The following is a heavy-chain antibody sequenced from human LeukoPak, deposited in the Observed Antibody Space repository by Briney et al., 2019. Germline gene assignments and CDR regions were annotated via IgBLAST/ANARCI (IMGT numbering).Heavy chain of an antibody. CDR3: ARGPAKYYDFWSGPYYYYYMDG. CDR1: GGSFSGYY. Sequence: SETLSLTCAVYGGSFSGYYWSWIRQPPGKGLEWIGEINHSGSTNYNPSLKSRVTISVDTSKNQFSLKLSSVTAADTAVYYCARGPAKYYDFWSGPYYYYYMDGWGKGTTVTVSS. V-gene: IGHV4-34*01. D-gene: IGHD3-3*01. J-gene: IGHJ6*03. CDR2: INHSGST.